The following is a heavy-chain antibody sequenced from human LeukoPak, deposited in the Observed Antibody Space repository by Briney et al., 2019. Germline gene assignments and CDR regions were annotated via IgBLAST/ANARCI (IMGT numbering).Heavy chain of an antibody. V-gene: IGHV3-30*18. CDR3: AKEGGQLVGNWFDP. CDR2: ISYDGSNK. CDR1: GFTFSSYG. Sequence: GRSLRLSCAASGFTFSSYGMHWARQAPGKGLEWVAVISYDGSNKYYADSVKGRFTISRDNSKNTLYLQMNSLRAEDTAVYYCAKEGGQLVGNWFDPWGQGTLVTVSS. J-gene: IGHJ5*02. D-gene: IGHD6-6*01.